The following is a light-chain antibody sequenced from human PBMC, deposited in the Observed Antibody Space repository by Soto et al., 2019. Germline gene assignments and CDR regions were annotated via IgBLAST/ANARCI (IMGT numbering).Light chain of an antibody. J-gene: IGLJ3*02. CDR1: YSNIGKNY. CDR2: DNN. Sequence: QSVLTQPPSVSAAPGQKVTISCSGSYSNIGKNYVSWYQQLPGTAPKLLIFDNNKRPSGIPDRFSGSKSGTSATLCITGLQTGDEADYYCGTWGVFGGGTKLTVL. CDR3: GTWGV. V-gene: IGLV1-51*01.